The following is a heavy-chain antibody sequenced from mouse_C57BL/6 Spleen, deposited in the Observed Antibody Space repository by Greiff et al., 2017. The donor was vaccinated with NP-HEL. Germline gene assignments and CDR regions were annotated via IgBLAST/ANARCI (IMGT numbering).Heavy chain of an antibody. CDR2: IDPSDSYT. CDR3: ARNGNYFYDMDY. V-gene: IGHV1-59*01. J-gene: IGHJ4*01. D-gene: IGHD2-1*01. Sequence: QVQLQQPGAELVRPGTSVKLSCKASGYTFTSYWMHWVKQRPGQGLEWIGVIDPSDSYTNYNQKFKGKATLTVDTSSSTAYMQLSSLTSEDSAVYYCARNGNYFYDMDYWGQGTSVTVSS. CDR1: GYTFTSYW.